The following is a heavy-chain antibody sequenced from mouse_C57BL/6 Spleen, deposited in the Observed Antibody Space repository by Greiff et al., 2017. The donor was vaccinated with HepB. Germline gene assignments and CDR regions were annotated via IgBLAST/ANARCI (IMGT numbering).Heavy chain of an antibody. V-gene: IGHV5-4*01. Sequence: EVKLVESGGGLVKPGGSLKLSCAASGFTFSSYAMSWVRQTPEKRLEWVATISDGGSYTYYPDNVKGRFTISRDNAKNNLYLQMSHLESEDTAMYYCARDRGYGSSYPAWFAYWGQGTLVTVSA. CDR2: ISDGGSYT. J-gene: IGHJ3*01. CDR1: GFTFSSYA. D-gene: IGHD1-1*01. CDR3: ARDRGYGSSYPAWFAY.